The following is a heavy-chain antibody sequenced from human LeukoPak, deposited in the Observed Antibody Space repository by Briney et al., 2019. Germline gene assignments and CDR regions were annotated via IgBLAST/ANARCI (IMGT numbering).Heavy chain of an antibody. V-gene: IGHV3-23*01. CDR2: LSGSGTSA. CDR1: GFTFSNAW. Sequence: GGSLRLSCAASGFTFSNAWMSWVHQAPGKGLEWVSSLSGSGTSAFYADSVKGRFTISKDNSKNTLYLQMNRLRAEDTAVYYCAKSGAPREYVHHWGQGTLVTVSS. J-gene: IGHJ1*01. CDR3: AKSGAPREYVHH. D-gene: IGHD1-14*01.